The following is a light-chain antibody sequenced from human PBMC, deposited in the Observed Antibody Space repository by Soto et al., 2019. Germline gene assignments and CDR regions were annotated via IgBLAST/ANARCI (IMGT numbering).Light chain of an antibody. CDR2: GAS. CDR1: QSVGTR. V-gene: IGKV3-20*01. Sequence: EIVLTQSPGTLSLSPLEIATLSFTASQSVGTRLAWYQHKTGQAPSLLMSGASSRATGIPDRFSGSGSETDFTLTISRLEPEDFALYYCQHYQVGQPIAFGRGTRLEIK. J-gene: IGKJ5*01. CDR3: QHYQVGQPIA.